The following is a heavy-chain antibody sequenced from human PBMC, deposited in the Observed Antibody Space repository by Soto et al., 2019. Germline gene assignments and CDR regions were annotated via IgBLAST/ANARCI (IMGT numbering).Heavy chain of an antibody. CDR3: ARSEYQLLLGAFDI. V-gene: IGHV3-21*01. CDR1: GFTFSSYS. Sequence: EVQLVESGGGLVKPGGSLRLSCAASGFTFSSYSMNWVRQAPGKGLEWVSSISSSSSYIYYADSVKGRFTISRDNAKNSLYLQMNSLRAEGTAVYYCARSEYQLLLGAFDIWGQGTMVTVSS. J-gene: IGHJ3*02. CDR2: ISSSSSYI. D-gene: IGHD2-2*01.